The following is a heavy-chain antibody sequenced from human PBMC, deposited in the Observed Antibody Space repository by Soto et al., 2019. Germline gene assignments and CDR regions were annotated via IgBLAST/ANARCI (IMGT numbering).Heavy chain of an antibody. Sequence: GASVKVSCKASGYTFTSYYMHWVRQAPGQGLEWMGIINPSGGSTSYAQKFQGRVTMTRDTSTSTVYMELSSLRSEDTAVYYCARDPPGFGGDTNTPPMYYFDYWGQGTLVTVSS. D-gene: IGHD3-16*01. CDR1: GYTFTSYY. J-gene: IGHJ4*02. V-gene: IGHV1-46*01. CDR3: ARDPPGFGGDTNTPPMYYFDY. CDR2: INPSGGST.